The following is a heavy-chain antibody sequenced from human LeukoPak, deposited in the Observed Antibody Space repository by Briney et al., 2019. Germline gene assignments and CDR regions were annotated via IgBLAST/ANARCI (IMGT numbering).Heavy chain of an antibody. CDR3: ARALQDCSSTSCPFDY. J-gene: IGHJ4*02. CDR2: IIPIFGTA. D-gene: IGHD2-2*01. CDR1: GGTFSSYA. Sequence: GSSVKVSCKASGGTFSSYAISWVRQAPGQGLEWMGGIIPIFGTANYAQKFQGRVTITTDEFTSTAYMEVSSLRSEDTAVYYCARALQDCSSTSCPFDYWGQGTLVTVSS. V-gene: IGHV1-69*05.